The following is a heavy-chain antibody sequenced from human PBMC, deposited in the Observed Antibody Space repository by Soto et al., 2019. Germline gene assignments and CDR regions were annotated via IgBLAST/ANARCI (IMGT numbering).Heavy chain of an antibody. CDR1: GFTFSSYA. J-gene: IGHJ4*02. CDR3: AKISVDSGSYYVDY. Sequence: GGSLRLSCAASGFTFSSYAMSWVRQAPGKGLEWVSAISGSGGSTYYADSVKGRFTISRDNSKNTLYLQTNSLRAEDTAVYYCAKISVDSGSYYVDYWGQGTLVTVSS. V-gene: IGHV3-23*01. D-gene: IGHD1-26*01. CDR2: ISGSGGST.